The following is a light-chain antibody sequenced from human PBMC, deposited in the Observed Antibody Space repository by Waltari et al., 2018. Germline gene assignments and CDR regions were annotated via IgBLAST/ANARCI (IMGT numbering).Light chain of an antibody. Sequence: QSALTQPPSASGSPGQSDTISCTGTSPDIGVYTFVSWYQQHPGKAPKPLLYEVSERPSGVPDRFSGSKYGTSASLVISGLRSEDEAVYYCASWDDSHYVFGPGTTVTVL. CDR2: EVS. V-gene: IGLV2-8*01. J-gene: IGLJ1*01. CDR1: SPDIGVYTF. CDR3: ASWDDSHYV.